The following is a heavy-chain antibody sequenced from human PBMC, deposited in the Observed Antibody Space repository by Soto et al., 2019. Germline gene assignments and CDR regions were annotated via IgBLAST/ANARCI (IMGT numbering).Heavy chain of an antibody. Sequence: GGSLRLSCAASGFTFSSYSMNWVRQAPGKGLEWVSYISSSSSTIYYADSVKGRFTISRDNAKNSLYLQMNSLRDEDTAVYYCARDRTDYDSSGYYIGLGYYYYGMDVWGQGTTVTVSS. CDR2: ISSSSSTI. D-gene: IGHD3-22*01. V-gene: IGHV3-48*02. J-gene: IGHJ6*02. CDR1: GFTFSSYS. CDR3: ARDRTDYDSSGYYIGLGYYYYGMDV.